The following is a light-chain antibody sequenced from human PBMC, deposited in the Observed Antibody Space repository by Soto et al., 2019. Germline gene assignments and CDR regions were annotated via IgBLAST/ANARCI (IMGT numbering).Light chain of an antibody. CDR2: AAT. J-gene: IGKJ4*01. Sequence: DIQMTQSPSSLSASIGDRVTITCRASQSIGTYLNWYQQKPGKAPKLLIYAATILQSGVPLRFSGSGSGTDFTLTVSSLQPEDFATYYCQQSYTSPPALTFGGGTEVEI. CDR3: QQSYTSPPALT. V-gene: IGKV1-39*01. CDR1: QSIGTY.